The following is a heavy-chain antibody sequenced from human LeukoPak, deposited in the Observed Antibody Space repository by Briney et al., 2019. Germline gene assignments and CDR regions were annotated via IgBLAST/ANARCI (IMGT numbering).Heavy chain of an antibody. J-gene: IGHJ4*02. D-gene: IGHD4-11*01. CDR2: IYFSGST. CDR3: ARVWGDYSNYQPPKYYFDY. V-gene: IGHV4-31*03. Sequence: SETLSLTCSVSGGSITIGGYYWSWIRQHPGKGLEYIGYIYFSGSTFCSPSLKSRVTMSIDTSESQFSLRLSSVTVADTAIYYCARVWGDYSNYQPPKYYFDYWGQGILVTVSS. CDR1: GGSITIGGYY.